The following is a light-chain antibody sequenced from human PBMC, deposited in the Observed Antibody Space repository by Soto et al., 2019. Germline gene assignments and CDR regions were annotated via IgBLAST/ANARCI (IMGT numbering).Light chain of an antibody. CDR2: SNN. V-gene: IGLV1-44*01. Sequence: QSVLTQPPSASGTPGQRVTISCSGSSSNIGSNTVNWYQQLPGTAPKLLIYSNNQRPSGVPDRFSGSKSGTSASLAISGLQFEDEADFYCAGWDDSLVFGGGTKLTVL. J-gene: IGLJ2*01. CDR3: AGWDDSLV. CDR1: SSNIGSNT.